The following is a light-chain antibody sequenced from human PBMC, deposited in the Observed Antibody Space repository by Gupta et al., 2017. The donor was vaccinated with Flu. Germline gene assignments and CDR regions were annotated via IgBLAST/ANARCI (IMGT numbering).Light chain of an antibody. J-gene: IGKJ1*01. Sequence: GDTVTITCQARQNSSRELECHQQKPEKDPKVLIYMASSVEPGVPSRISGSGSGTEFTLTISILQTDDVASYYCQHYNSYPWTFGQGTKVEI. CDR2: MAS. CDR3: QHYNSYPWT. CDR1: QNSSRE. V-gene: IGKV1-5*03.